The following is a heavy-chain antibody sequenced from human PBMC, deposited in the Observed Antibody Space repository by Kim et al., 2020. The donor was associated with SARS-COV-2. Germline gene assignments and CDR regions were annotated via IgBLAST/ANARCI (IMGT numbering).Heavy chain of an antibody. D-gene: IGHD1-26*01. J-gene: IGHJ4*02. Sequence: RYRPSFQGQVTISADKSISTAYLQWSSLKASDSAMYYCARHGPIVGPYDYWGQGTLVTVSS. V-gene: IGHV5-51*01. CDR3: ARHGPIVGPYDY.